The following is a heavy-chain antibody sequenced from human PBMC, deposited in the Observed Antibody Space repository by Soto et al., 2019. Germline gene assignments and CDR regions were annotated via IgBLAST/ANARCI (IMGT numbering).Heavy chain of an antibody. J-gene: IGHJ3*02. CDR1: GFTFSIYA. CDR3: VLRGTATVAFDI. Sequence: QVQVVESGGGVVQPGRSLRLSCAASGFTFSIYAMHWVRQAPGKGLEWLASISHDGNNRYYAGSVRGRFTISRDNSRNTVYLQMNRLRRADTAVYYCVLRGTATVAFDIWGQGTMVTVSS. V-gene: IGHV3-30-3*01. CDR2: ISHDGNNR. D-gene: IGHD1-7*01.